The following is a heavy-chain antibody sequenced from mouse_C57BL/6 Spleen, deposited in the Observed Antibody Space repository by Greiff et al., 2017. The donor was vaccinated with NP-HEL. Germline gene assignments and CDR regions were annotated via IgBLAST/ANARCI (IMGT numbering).Heavy chain of an antibody. CDR2: ISLKSDNYAT. Sequence: EVKLEESGGGLVQPGGSMKLSCVASGFTFSNYWMNWVRQSPEKGLEWVAQISLKSDNYATHYAVYVKGRFTISRDDSKSSVYLQMNNLRAEDTGIYYCAYGNYEGAWFAYWGQGTLVTVSA. CDR3: AYGNYEGAWFAY. V-gene: IGHV6-3*01. CDR1: GFTFSNYW. D-gene: IGHD2-1*01. J-gene: IGHJ3*01.